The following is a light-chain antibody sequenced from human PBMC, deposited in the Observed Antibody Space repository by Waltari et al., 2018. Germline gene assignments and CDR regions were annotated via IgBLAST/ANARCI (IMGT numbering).Light chain of an antibody. Sequence: HSALTQPRSVSGSPGQSVTISCTGTSSYVGCYNYVSWYQQHPGKAPKLMIYDVTQRPSGVPDRFSGSKSANTASLTISGLQAEDEADYYCCSYAGSYTYLFGTGTKVTVL. J-gene: IGLJ1*01. CDR3: CSYAGSYTYL. V-gene: IGLV2-11*01. CDR1: SSYVGCYNY. CDR2: DVT.